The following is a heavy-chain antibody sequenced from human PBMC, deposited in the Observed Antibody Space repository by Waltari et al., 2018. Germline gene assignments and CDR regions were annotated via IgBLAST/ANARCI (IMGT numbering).Heavy chain of an antibody. CDR1: FSTYV. CDR3: ARGSGVDY. CDR2: ISDAGGII. Sequence: FSTYVMNWVRQAPGKVLEWVSSISDAGGIINYADSVKGRFTISRDNAKNTLYLQMNNLRAEDTAVYYCARGSGVDYWGQGTLVTISS. D-gene: IGHD7-27*01. V-gene: IGHV3-23*01. J-gene: IGHJ4*02.